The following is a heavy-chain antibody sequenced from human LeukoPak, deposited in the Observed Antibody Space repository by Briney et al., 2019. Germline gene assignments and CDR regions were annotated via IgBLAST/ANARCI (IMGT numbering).Heavy chain of an antibody. CDR1: GGSITTTYY. V-gene: IGHV4-39*01. CDR2: LYHSGNS. Sequence: SETLSLTCSVSGGSITTTYYWSWIRQPPGGGLEWIASLYHSGNSNYNPSLKSRVTMSVDTSEDQFSLQLTSMTAADTAIYYCTRHQTNFYGSGAPFDPWGQGTLVTVSS. D-gene: IGHD3-10*01. CDR3: TRHQTNFYGSGAPFDP. J-gene: IGHJ5*02.